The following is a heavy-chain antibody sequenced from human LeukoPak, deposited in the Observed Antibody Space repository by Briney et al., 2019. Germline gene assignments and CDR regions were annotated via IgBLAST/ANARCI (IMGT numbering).Heavy chain of an antibody. CDR3: AKPFVTYYYGSGSYSPFDY. V-gene: IGHV3-30*18. CDR2: ISYDGSNK. J-gene: IGHJ4*02. Sequence: GGSLRLSCAASGFTFSSYGMHWVRQAPGKGLEWVAVISYDGSNKYYADSVKGRFTISRDNSKNTLYLQMNSLRAEDTAVYYCAKPFVTYYYGSGSYSPFDYWGQGTLVTVSS. CDR1: GFTFSSYG. D-gene: IGHD3-10*01.